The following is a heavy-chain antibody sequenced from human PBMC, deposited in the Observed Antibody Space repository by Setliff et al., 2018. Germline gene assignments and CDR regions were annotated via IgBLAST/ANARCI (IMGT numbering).Heavy chain of an antibody. Sequence: SETLSLTCTVSGGSISSSDFYWGWIRQPPGKGLEWIGSIYYSGTTYYNPSLKSPVTISIDTSKNQFSLKLSSVTAADTAVYYCARASVVHAIAVGYWGQGTLVTVSS. V-gene: IGHV4-39*01. CDR1: GGSISSSDFY. J-gene: IGHJ4*02. CDR2: IYYSGTT. CDR3: ARASVVHAIAVGY. D-gene: IGHD2-15*01.